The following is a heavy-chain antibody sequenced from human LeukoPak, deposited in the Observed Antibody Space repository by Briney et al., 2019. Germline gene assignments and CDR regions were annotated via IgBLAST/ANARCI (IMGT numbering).Heavy chain of an antibody. CDR3: ARGGPWERGDV. CDR1: GGSISNSY. CDR2: IYYSGST. J-gene: IGHJ3*01. Sequence: SETLSLTCTVSGGSISNSYWSWIWQPPGKGLEWIGYIYYSGSTNYNPSLKSRVTISIDTSKNQFYMKLSSVTAADTALYYCARGGPWERGDVWGQGTMVTVSS. D-gene: IGHD1-26*01. V-gene: IGHV4-59*01.